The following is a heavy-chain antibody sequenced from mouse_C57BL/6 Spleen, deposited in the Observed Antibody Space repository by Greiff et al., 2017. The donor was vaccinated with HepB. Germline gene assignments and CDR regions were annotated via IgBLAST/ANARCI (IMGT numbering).Heavy chain of an antibody. Sequence: VQLQQSGAELVRPGTSVKVSCKASGYAFTNYLIEWVKQRPGQGLEWIGVINPGSGGTNYNEKFKGKATLTADKSSSTAYMQLSSLTSEDSAVYFCARGDYDRFDYWGQGTTLTVSS. CDR2: INPGSGGT. CDR3: ARGDYDRFDY. CDR1: GYAFTNYL. D-gene: IGHD2-4*01. V-gene: IGHV1-54*01. J-gene: IGHJ2*01.